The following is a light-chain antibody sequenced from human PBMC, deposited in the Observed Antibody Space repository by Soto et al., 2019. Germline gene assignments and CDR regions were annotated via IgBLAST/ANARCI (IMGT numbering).Light chain of an antibody. CDR3: QVWDSSSDAWV. V-gene: IGLV3-21*02. J-gene: IGLJ3*02. CDR2: DVS. CDR1: NIGSKS. Sequence: SYELTQPPSVSVAPGQTARITCGGNNIGSKSVHWYQQKPGQAPVLVVYDVSDRPSGIPERFSGSNSGNTATLTISRVEAGDEADYYCQVWDSSSDAWVFGGGTKLTVL.